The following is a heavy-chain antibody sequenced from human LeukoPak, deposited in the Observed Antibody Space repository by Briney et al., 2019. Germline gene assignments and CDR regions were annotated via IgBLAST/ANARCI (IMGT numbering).Heavy chain of an antibody. CDR1: GFTFSSYA. V-gene: IGHV3-23*01. D-gene: IGHD2-15*01. CDR2: ISGSGGSS. CDR3: ARQFVGVAALAY. Sequence: PGGSLRLSCAASGFTFSSYAMSWVRQAPGKGLEWVSAISGSGGSSYYADSVKGRFTISRDNSKNTLYLQMNSLRAEDTAVYYCARQFVGVAALAYWGQGTLVTVSS. J-gene: IGHJ4*02.